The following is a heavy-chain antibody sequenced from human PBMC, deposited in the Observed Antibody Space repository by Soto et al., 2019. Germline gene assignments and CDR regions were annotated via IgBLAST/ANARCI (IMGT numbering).Heavy chain of an antibody. D-gene: IGHD1-1*01. Sequence: APVKVYCKASVYTFTSYYMHRLRQAPGQGLEWMGIINPSGGSTSYAQKFQGRATMTRDTSTSTVYMELSSLRSEDTAVYYCGRDYHWNDSHYWGQGSLVTVSS. V-gene: IGHV1-46*01. CDR2: INPSGGST. CDR1: VYTFTSYY. CDR3: GRDYHWNDSHY. J-gene: IGHJ4*02.